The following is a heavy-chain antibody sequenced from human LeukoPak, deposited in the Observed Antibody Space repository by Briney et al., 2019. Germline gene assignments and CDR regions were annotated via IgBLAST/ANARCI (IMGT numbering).Heavy chain of an antibody. CDR3: ARVGLFSKTMVRGARAFDY. D-gene: IGHD3-10*01. CDR1: GYTFTDYY. CDR2: INPNSGGT. Sequence: ASVKVSCKASGYTFTDYYMHWVRQAPGQGLEWMGWINPNSGGTNYAQKFQGRVTMTRDTSISTAYMELSRLRSDDTAVYYCARVGLFSKTMVRGARAFDYWGQGTLVTVSS. V-gene: IGHV1-2*02. J-gene: IGHJ4*02.